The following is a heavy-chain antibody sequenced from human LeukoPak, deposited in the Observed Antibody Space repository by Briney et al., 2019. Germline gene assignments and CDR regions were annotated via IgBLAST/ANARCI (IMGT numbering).Heavy chain of an antibody. CDR3: AKASNYCSGGSCYPYYYYYYMDV. J-gene: IGHJ6*03. CDR1: GFTFSSYG. D-gene: IGHD2-15*01. V-gene: IGHV3-30*02. CDR2: IRYDGSNK. Sequence: PGGSLRLSCAASGFTFSSYGMHWVRQAPGKGLEWVAFIRYDGSNKYYADSVKGRFTISRDNSKNTLYLQMNSLRAEDTAVYYCAKASNYCSGGSCYPYYYYYYMDVWGKGTTVTISS.